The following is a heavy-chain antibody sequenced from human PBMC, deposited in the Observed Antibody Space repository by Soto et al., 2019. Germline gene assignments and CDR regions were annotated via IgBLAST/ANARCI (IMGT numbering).Heavy chain of an antibody. J-gene: IGHJ6*02. V-gene: IGHV3-53*01. CDR3: ARDGSSSSWTSWYYYGIDV. D-gene: IGHD6-13*01. CDR2: IYSGGST. Sequence: LRLSCAASGFTVSSNYMSWVRQAPGKGLEWVSVIYSGGSTYYADSVKGRFTISRDNSKNTLYLQMNSLRAEDTAVYYCARDGSSSSWTSWYYYGIDVSGQGTTVTVSS. CDR1: GFTVSSNY.